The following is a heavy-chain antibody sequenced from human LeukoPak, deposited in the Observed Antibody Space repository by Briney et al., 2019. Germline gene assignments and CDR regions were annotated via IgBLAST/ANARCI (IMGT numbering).Heavy chain of an antibody. V-gene: IGHV3-23*01. CDR2: ISGSGGST. D-gene: IGHD3-10*01. J-gene: IGHJ4*02. CDR1: GFTFSSYA. Sequence: GGSLRLSCAASGFTFSSYAMSWVRQAPGKGLEWVSAISGSGGSTYYADSVKGRFTISRDNSKNTLYLQMNSLRAEDTAVYYCAKGGPTWFGEFEAVDYWGQGTLVTVSS. CDR3: AKGGPTWFGEFEAVDY.